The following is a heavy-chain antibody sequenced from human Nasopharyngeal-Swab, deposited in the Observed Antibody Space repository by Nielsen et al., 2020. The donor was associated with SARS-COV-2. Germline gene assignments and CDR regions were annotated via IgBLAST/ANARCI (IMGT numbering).Heavy chain of an antibody. D-gene: IGHD1-20*01. CDR2: IYPGDSGT. J-gene: IGHJ4*02. CDR3: ARHHSWNDAWYFDY. CDR1: GYSFTSYW. Sequence: GESLKIPCKGSGYSFTSYWFGWVPQMPGKGLEWMGIIYPGDSGTRYNPSFQGQVPISADKSISTAYLQWSSLKASDTAMYYCARHHSWNDAWYFDYWGQGTLVTVSS. V-gene: IGHV5-51*01.